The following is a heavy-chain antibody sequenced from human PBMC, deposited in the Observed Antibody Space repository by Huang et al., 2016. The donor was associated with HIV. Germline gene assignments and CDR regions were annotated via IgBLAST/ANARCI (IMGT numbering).Heavy chain of an antibody. V-gene: IGHV3-43*01. D-gene: IGHD2-8*02. J-gene: IGHJ4*01. CDR3: AKATGYWGSHFDA. CDR1: GFTFDDST. CDR2: INGNSVKL. Sequence: MELVESGGAVVQPGRSLRLSCAVFGFTFDDSTMHWVRQVPGKSLEGVSRINGNSVKLRSSETVKGRIIISRDNSKNSLYLQLNNLTTDDTAFYYCAKATGYWGSHFDAWGHGTLVTVSS.